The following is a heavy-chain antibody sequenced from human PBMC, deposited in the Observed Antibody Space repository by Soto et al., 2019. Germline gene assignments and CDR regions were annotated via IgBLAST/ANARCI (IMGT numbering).Heavy chain of an antibody. J-gene: IGHJ4*02. CDR2: IGTAGDT. V-gene: IGHV3-13*01. CDR3: ARGQEVGARFFDS. Sequence: GGSLRLSCAASGFTVSSNYMSWVRQAPGKGLEWVSTIGTAGDTYYAVSVKGRFTISRDNAKNSLSLQMNSLRAGDTAVYFCARGQEVGARFFDSWGQGTQVTVSS. D-gene: IGHD6-6*01. CDR1: GFTVSSNY.